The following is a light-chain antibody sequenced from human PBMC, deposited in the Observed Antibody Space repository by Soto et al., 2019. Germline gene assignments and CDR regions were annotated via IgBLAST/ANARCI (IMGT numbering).Light chain of an antibody. CDR2: DDN. Sequence: QSVLTQPPSVSADPGQKVTISCSGSSSNIGGNSVSWYQQLPGTAPKLLIYDDNKRPSGIPDRFSGSNSGTSATLGITGFQTGDEADYYCGSWDSSLSAYVFGTGTKVTVL. V-gene: IGLV1-51*01. CDR3: GSWDSSLSAYV. J-gene: IGLJ1*01. CDR1: SSNIGGNS.